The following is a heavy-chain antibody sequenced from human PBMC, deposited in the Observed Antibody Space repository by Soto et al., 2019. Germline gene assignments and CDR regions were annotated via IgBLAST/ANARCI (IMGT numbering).Heavy chain of an antibody. CDR1: GFTFSNYR. Sequence: GGSLSVSWATSGFTFSNYRMNWVREAPGKGLEWVASISGSGKDTFYRDSVKGRFTISRDNAESSLVLQMNSLTVDDTAVYHCARVHLVRTSSYYCGMDVWGPGTTVNVSS. CDR2: ISGSGKDT. CDR3: ARVHLVRTSSYYCGMDV. D-gene: IGHD6-6*01. V-gene: IGHV3-21*06. J-gene: IGHJ6*02.